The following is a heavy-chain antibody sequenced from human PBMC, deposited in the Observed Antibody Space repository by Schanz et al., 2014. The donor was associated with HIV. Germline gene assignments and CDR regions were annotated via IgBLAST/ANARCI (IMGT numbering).Heavy chain of an antibody. CDR3: AKDIGRDVGYGLDV. CDR2: ISWNSGSI. J-gene: IGHJ6*02. V-gene: IGHV3-9*01. CDR1: GFTFDDYD. D-gene: IGHD1-26*01. Sequence: EVQLVESGGGLVQPGRSLRLSCATSGFTFDDYDMHWVRQAPGKGLEWVSGISWNSGSIGYADSVKGRFTISRDNAKNSLHLQMNSLRAEDTALYYCAKDIGRDVGYGLDVWGQGTTVTVSS.